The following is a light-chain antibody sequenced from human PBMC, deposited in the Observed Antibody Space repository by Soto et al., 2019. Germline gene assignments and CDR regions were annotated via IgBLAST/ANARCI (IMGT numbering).Light chain of an antibody. CDR1: SNDVRSYNV. Sequence: VLTQPAYVSGSPGQSITISYTGTSNDVRSYNVFSWYQQHPGKAPKLLIYEVSKRPSGVSDRFSGSKSGNTASLTISGLQAEDEADYHCCSYAGSSSAYVFGTGTKVTVL. CDR2: EVS. CDR3: CSYAGSSSAYV. V-gene: IGLV2-23*02. J-gene: IGLJ1*01.